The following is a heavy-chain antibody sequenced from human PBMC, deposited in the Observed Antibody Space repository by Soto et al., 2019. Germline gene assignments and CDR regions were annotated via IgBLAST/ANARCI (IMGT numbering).Heavy chain of an antibody. CDR2: VSWNSGSI. J-gene: IGHJ4*02. V-gene: IGHV3-9*01. CDR1: GFTFDDYA. Sequence: EVQLVESGGGLVQPGRSLRLSCAASGFTFDDYAMHWVRQAPGKGLEWVSGVSWNSGSIGYADSVKGRFTISRDNAKNSLYLQMNNLRAEDTALYYCAKDRATVTRSHSFDYWGQGTLVTVSS. D-gene: IGHD4-17*01. CDR3: AKDRATVTRSHSFDY.